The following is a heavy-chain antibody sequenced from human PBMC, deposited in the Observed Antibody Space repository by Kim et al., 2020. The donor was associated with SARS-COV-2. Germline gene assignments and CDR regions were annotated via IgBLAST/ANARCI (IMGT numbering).Heavy chain of an antibody. CDR3: ARAEIAAAGGAWGMDV. D-gene: IGHD6-13*01. J-gene: IGHJ6*02. V-gene: IGHV1-18*01. CDR2: ISAYNGNT. Sequence: ASVKVSCKASGYTFTSYGISWVRQAPGQGLEWMGWISAYNGNTNYAQKLQGRVTMTTDTSTSTAYMELRSLRSDDTAVYYCARAEIAAAGGAWGMDVWGQGTTVTVSS. CDR1: GYTFTSYG.